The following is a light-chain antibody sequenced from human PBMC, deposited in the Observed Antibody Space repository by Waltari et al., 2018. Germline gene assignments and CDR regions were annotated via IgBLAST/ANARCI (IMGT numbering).Light chain of an antibody. CDR1: SSDAGGYNF. Sequence: QSALTQPASVSGSPGQSVTIPCTGTSSDAGGYNFVSWYQQHPGRDPQLRVYDVTTRPPGVSTRFSGSESGDTGSLTISGLQAADEAEYYCSSYCSTSTVVFGGGTQLTV. J-gene: IGLJ3*02. CDR2: DVT. V-gene: IGLV2-14*03. CDR3: SSYCSTSTVV.